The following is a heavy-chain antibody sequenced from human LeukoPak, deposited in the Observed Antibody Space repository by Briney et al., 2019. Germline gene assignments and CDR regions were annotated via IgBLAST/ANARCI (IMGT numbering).Heavy chain of an antibody. CDR2: ISWNSGSI. J-gene: IGHJ4*02. CDR1: GFTFDDYD. V-gene: IGHV3-9*01. CDR3: AKDYYDSSGYADY. Sequence: GGSLRLSCAASGFTFDDYDMHWVRQAPGKGLEWVSGISWNSGSIGYADSVKGRFTISRDNAKNSLYLQMNSLRAGDTALYYCAKDYYDSSGYADYWGQGTLVTVSS. D-gene: IGHD3-22*01.